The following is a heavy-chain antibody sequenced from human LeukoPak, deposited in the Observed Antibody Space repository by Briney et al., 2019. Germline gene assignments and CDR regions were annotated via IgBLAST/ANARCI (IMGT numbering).Heavy chain of an antibody. CDR2: INHSGST. J-gene: IGHJ6*03. CDR1: GGSFSGYY. D-gene: IGHD3-10*01. V-gene: IGHV4-34*01. CDR3: ARARYYYGPNPTYYYYYYYMDV. Sequence: SETLSLTCAVYGGSFSGYYWSWIRQPPGKGLEWIGEINHSGSTNYNPSLRSRVTISVDTSKNQFSLKLSSVTAADTAVYYCARARYYYGPNPTYYYYYYYMDVWGKGTTVTVSS.